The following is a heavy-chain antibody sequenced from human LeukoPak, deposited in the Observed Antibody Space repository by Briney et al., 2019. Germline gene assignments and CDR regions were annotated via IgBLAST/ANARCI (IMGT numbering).Heavy chain of an antibody. D-gene: IGHD5-18*01. CDR3: ARAVGGYGYYFDY. CDR2: INHSGST. V-gene: IGHV4-39*07. Sequence: PSETLSLTCTVSGGSVSSGSYYWSWVRQPPGKGLEWIGEINHSGSTNYNPSLKSRVTISVDTSKNQFSLKLSSVTAADTAVYYCARAVGGYGYYFDYWGQGTLVTVSS. J-gene: IGHJ4*02. CDR1: GGSVSSGSYY.